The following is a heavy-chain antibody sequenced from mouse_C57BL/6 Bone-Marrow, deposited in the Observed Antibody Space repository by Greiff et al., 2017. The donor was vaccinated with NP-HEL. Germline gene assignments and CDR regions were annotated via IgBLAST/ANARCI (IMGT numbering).Heavy chain of an antibody. CDR3: ASVYYDYDAPFAY. Sequence: EVKLMESGGGLVKPGGSLKLSCAASGFTFSSYAMSWVRQTPEKRLEWVATISDGGSYTYYPDNVTGRFTISRDNAKNNLYLQMSHLKSEDTAMYYCASVYYDYDAPFAYWGQGTLVTVSA. V-gene: IGHV5-4*03. CDR2: ISDGGSYT. CDR1: GFTFSSYA. J-gene: IGHJ3*01. D-gene: IGHD2-4*01.